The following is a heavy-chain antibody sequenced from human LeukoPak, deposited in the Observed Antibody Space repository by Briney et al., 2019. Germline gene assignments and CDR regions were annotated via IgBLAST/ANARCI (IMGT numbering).Heavy chain of an antibody. D-gene: IGHD5-12*01. Sequence: GESLKISCKGSGYIFTNYWIGWVRQMPGKGPEWMGIIYPRDSDTRYSPSFQGQVTVSADKSISTAYLQWSSLEASDTAMYYCARRQYSGYDFDFWGQGTLVTVSS. V-gene: IGHV5-51*01. CDR3: ARRQYSGYDFDF. CDR2: IYPRDSDT. J-gene: IGHJ4*02. CDR1: GYIFTNYW.